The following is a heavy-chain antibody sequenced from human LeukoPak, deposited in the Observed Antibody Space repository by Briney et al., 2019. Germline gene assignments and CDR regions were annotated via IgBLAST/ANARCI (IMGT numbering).Heavy chain of an antibody. Sequence: PSETLTLTCTVSGGSISSSSSHYWAWTREPPGKGLAWIGTMSNSGSTYYNPSLKSRVTISGDTSKNQFSLKLSSMTAADTAVFYCARRSQTAAGRGIDYWGQGTLVTVSS. J-gene: IGHJ4*02. CDR1: GGSISSSSSHY. CDR2: MSNSGST. CDR3: ARRSQTAAGRGIDY. V-gene: IGHV4-39*01. D-gene: IGHD6-13*01.